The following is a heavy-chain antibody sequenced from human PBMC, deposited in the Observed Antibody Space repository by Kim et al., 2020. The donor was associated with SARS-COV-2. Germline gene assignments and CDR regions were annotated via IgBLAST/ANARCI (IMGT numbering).Heavy chain of an antibody. CDR1: GFTFSSYA. D-gene: IGHD3-3*01. J-gene: IGHJ4*02. Sequence: GGSLRLSCAASGFTFSSYAMSWVRQAPGKGLEWVSAISGSGGSTYYADSVKGRFTISRDNSKNTLYLQMNSLRAEDTAVYYCAKDRRAVGYDFWSGYPCDYWGQGTLVTVSS. V-gene: IGHV3-23*01. CDR2: ISGSGGST. CDR3: AKDRRAVGYDFWSGYPCDY.